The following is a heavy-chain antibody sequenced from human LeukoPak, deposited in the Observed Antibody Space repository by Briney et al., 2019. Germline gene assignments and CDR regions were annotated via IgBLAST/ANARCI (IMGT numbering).Heavy chain of an antibody. J-gene: IGHJ4*02. CDR1: GGSISSYY. Sequence: SETLSLTCTVSGGSISSYYWSWIRQPPGKGLEWIGYIYYSGSTNYNPSLKSRVTISVDTSKNQFSLKLSSVTAADTAVYYCAREGGSYDGGFDYWGQGTLVTVSP. V-gene: IGHV4-59*12. CDR3: AREGGSYDGGFDY. D-gene: IGHD1-26*01. CDR2: IYYSGST.